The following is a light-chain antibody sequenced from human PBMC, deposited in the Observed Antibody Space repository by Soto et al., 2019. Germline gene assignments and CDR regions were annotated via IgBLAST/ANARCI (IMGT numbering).Light chain of an antibody. J-gene: IGLJ3*02. Sequence: QSALTQPASVSGSPGRSITISCTGTSSDVGSYNLVSWYQQQPGNAPKLMIYDGSKRPSGVSNRLFGSKSGNTASLAISGLQADDEADYYCCSFGRGTPLVFGRGTKLTVL. CDR1: SSDVGSYNL. CDR2: DGS. V-gene: IGLV2-23*01. CDR3: CSFGRGTPLV.